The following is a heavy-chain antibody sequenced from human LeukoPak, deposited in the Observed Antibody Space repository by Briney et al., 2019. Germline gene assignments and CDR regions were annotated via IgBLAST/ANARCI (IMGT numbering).Heavy chain of an antibody. CDR1: GGSISSYY. CDR3: ARSSGGYRSFDY. J-gene: IGHJ4*02. V-gene: IGHV4-59*01. Sequence: PSETLSLTCTVSGGSISSYYWSWIRQPPGKGLEWIGYIYYSGTTDYNPSLKNRVTISVDTSNNQFSLKVSSVTAADTAVYYCARSSGGYRSFDYWGQGTLVPVSS. D-gene: IGHD1-26*01. CDR2: IYYSGTT.